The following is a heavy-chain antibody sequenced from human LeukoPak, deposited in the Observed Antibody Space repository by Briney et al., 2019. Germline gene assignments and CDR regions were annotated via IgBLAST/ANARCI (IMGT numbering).Heavy chain of an antibody. CDR2: INPNSGGT. Sequence: ASVKVSCKASGYTFTGYYMHWVRQAPGQGLEWMGWINPNSGGTNYAQKFQGRVTMTRDTSISTAYMELSRLRSDDTAVYYCARDRVGGHYSNYFDYWGQGTLVTVSS. V-gene: IGHV1-2*02. J-gene: IGHJ4*02. CDR3: ARDRVGGHYSNYFDY. CDR1: GYTFTGYY. D-gene: IGHD3-22*01.